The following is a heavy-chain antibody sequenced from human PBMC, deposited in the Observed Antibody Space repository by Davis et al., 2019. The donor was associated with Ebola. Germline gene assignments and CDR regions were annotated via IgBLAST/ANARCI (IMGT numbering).Heavy chain of an antibody. V-gene: IGHV3-74*01. D-gene: IGHD3-3*01. CDR3: ARENHFWSNFYARAFVH. CDR2: ITGDGTSR. Sequence: GESLKISCEASTFTFKNDWMHWVRQSPGKGLVWVARITGDGTSRSYADSVKGRFTISRDNAKKTLTLEMDSLKVEDTAMYYCARENHFWSNFYARAFVHWGQGTLVTVSS. J-gene: IGHJ4*02. CDR1: TFTFKNDW.